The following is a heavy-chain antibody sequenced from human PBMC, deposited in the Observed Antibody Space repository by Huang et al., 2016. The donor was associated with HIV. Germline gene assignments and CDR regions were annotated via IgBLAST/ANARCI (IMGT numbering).Heavy chain of an antibody. CDR3: ARGFGYTSSKNYFDY. CDR2: INPSGGST. V-gene: IGHV1-46*03. D-gene: IGHD6-13*01. CDR1: GYTFINHY. J-gene: IGHJ4*02. Sequence: QVQLVQSGAEVKKPGASVKVSCKASGYTFINHYLHWVRQAPGQGLEWIGIINPSGGSTTYAQKFQGRVTLTRETSTTSVYMELSSLRSEDTAVYYCARGFGYTSSKNYFDYWGQGTLVIVSS.